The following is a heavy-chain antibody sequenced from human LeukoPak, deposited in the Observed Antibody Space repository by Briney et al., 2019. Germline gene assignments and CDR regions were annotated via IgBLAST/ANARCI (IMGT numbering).Heavy chain of an antibody. D-gene: IGHD3-3*01. J-gene: IGHJ4*02. CDR3: ARGSGYSRM. CDR1: GFDVSSSY. CDR2: IYSGGST. Sequence: PGGSLRLSCEASGFDVSSSYMSWVRQAPGKGLECVAVIYSGGSTYYAGSLQGRFTISRDSSKNTVYLQMNSLRGDDTGVYYCARGSGYSRMWGQGTLVTVSS. V-gene: IGHV3-66*01.